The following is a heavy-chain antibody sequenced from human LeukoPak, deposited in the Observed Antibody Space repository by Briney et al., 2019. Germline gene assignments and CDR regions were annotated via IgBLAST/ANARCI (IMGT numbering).Heavy chain of an antibody. V-gene: IGHV4-31*03. CDR3: ARDGSNYGNYWYFDL. Sequence: PSETLSLTCTVSGGSFNSVTYYWSWIRQPPGKDLEWIGYIYRTGSAYYNPSLESRVAISVDTSRNQFSLELSAVTAADTAVYYCARDGSNYGNYWYFDLWGRGTLVTVSS. J-gene: IGHJ2*01. CDR2: IYRTGSA. CDR1: GGSFNSVTYY. D-gene: IGHD4/OR15-4a*01.